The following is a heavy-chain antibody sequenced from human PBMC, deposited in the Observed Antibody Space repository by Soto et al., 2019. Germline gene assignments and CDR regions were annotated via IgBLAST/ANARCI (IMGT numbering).Heavy chain of an antibody. J-gene: IGHJ3*02. CDR2: TYYRSKWYY. CDR3: ANDPGYSLDYWGQGTQVTVSSGKASPASDTAMYYCARRLDWNGDAFDI. V-gene: IGHV6-1*01. Sequence: SQTLSLTCAVSGDSVSINSGAWNWIRQSPSRGLEWLGRTYYRSKWYYDYAESVKSRIIISADTSKNQFSLQLNSVTPEDAAVYYCANDPGYSLDYWGQGTQVTVSSGKASPASDTAMYYCARRLDWNGDAFDIWGQGTMVTVSS. D-gene: IGHD1-1*01. CDR1: GDSVSINSGA.